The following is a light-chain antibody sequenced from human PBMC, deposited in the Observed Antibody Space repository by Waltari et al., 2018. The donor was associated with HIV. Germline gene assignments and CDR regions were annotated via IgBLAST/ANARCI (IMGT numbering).Light chain of an antibody. Sequence: EIVLTQSPGTLSLSPGERATLPCRASQSVSRNYLAWYEQTYGQAPRLLIYGASSRATGIPDRFSGSGSGTDFTLTISSLEPEDFAVYYCHHYSSSPITFGQGTRLEIK. CDR3: HHYSSSPIT. V-gene: IGKV3-20*01. CDR1: QSVSRNY. J-gene: IGKJ5*01. CDR2: GAS.